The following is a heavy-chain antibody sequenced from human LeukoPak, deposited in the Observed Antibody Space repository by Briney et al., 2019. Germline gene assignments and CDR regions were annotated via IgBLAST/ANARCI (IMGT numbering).Heavy chain of an antibody. CDR3: ASRYCTSTNCYAFDI. J-gene: IGHJ3*02. V-gene: IGHV3-21*01. Sequence: PGRSLRLSCAASGFTFISYPMHWVRQAPGKGLEWVSSISSDSNYIFYADSVQGRFTISRDNAENSLFLQMNSLRAEDTAVYYCASRYCTSTNCYAFDIWGQGTMVTVSS. CDR1: GFTFISYP. D-gene: IGHD2-2*01. CDR2: ISSDSNYI.